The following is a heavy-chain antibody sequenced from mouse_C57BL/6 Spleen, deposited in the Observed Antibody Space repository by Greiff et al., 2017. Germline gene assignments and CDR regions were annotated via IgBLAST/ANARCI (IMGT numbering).Heavy chain of an antibody. CDR1: GYSITSGYD. CDR2: ISYSGST. CDR3: ARAGLRYPAMDY. V-gene: IGHV3-1*01. Sequence: EVHLVESGPGLVKPSQSLSLTCTVTGYSITSGYDWHWIRHFPGNKLEWMGYISYSGSTNYNPSLKSRISITHDTSKNHFFLKLNSVTTEDTATYYCARAGLRYPAMDYWGQGTSVTVSS. D-gene: IGHD1-1*01. J-gene: IGHJ4*01.